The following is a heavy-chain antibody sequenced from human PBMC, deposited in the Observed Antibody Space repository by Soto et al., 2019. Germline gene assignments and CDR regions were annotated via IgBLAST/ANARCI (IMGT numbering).Heavy chain of an antibody. CDR1: GFTFSNYA. Sequence: PGGSLRLSCAASGFTFSNYAMNWVRQAPGKGLEWVSAISSSGESAYYADSVKGRFTISRDNSRYTLYLHMGSLRADDTAVYYCAKGLHYGSNHYLDYWGLGSLVTVSS. CDR2: ISSSGESA. D-gene: IGHD4-17*01. J-gene: IGHJ4*02. V-gene: IGHV3-23*01. CDR3: AKGLHYGSNHYLDY.